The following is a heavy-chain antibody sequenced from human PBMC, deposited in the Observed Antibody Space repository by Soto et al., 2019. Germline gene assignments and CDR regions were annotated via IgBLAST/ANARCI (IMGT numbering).Heavy chain of an antibody. CDR2: IYSGGST. Sequence: EVQLVESGGGLVQPGGSLRLCCAVSGFTVSSNYMSWVRQAPGKGLEWVSVIYSGGSTYYADSVKGRFTISRDNSKNTLYLQMNSLRAEDTAVYFCAREGIRSPLYYWGQGTLVTVSS. CDR1: GFTVSSNY. D-gene: IGHD4-17*01. CDR3: AREGIRSPLYY. J-gene: IGHJ4*02. V-gene: IGHV3-66*01.